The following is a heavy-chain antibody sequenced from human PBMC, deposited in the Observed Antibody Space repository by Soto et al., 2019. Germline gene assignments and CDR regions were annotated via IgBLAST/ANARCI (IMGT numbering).Heavy chain of an antibody. V-gene: IGHV1-69*06. D-gene: IGHD3-22*01. CDR2: IIPIFGTA. CDR1: GGTFSSYA. CDR3: ARSGYDSSGYYLTFNWFDP. Sequence: QVQLVQSGAEVKKPGSSVKVSCKASGGTFSSYAISWVRQAPGQGLEWMGGIIPIFGTANYAQKFQGRVTITAEKSTSTAYMELSSLRSEETAVYYCARSGYDSSGYYLTFNWFDPWGQGTLVTVSS. J-gene: IGHJ5*02.